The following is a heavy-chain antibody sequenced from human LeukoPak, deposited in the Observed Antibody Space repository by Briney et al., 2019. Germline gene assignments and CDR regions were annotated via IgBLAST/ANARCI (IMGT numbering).Heavy chain of an antibody. Sequence: SETLSLTCTVSGYSISSGYYWGWIRQPPGKGLEWIGYIYYSGSTNYNPSLKSRVTISVDTSKNQFSLKLSSVTAADTAVYYCAREVPYYYYMDVWGKGTTVTVS. CDR2: IYYSGST. V-gene: IGHV4-38-2*02. D-gene: IGHD3-10*01. J-gene: IGHJ6*03. CDR3: AREVPYYYYMDV. CDR1: GYSISSGYY.